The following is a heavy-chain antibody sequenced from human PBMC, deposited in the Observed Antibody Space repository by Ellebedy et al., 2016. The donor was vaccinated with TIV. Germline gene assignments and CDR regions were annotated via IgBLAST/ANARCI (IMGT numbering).Heavy chain of an antibody. CDR1: GYTFTSYG. CDR3: ARGRDGYNYVDY. V-gene: IGHV1-18*01. D-gene: IGHD5-24*01. J-gene: IGHJ4*02. CDR2: ISAYNGNT. Sequence: ASVKVSXXASGYTFTSYGTSWVRQAPGQGLEWMGWISAYNGNTNYAQKLQGRVTMTTDTSTSTAYMELRSLRSDDTAVYYCARGRDGYNYVDYWGQGTLVTVSS.